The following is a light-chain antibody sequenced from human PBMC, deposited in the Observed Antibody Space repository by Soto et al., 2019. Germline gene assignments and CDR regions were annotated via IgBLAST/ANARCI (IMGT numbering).Light chain of an antibody. CDR2: DVS. CDR3: RSYSSSSTLDV. V-gene: IGLV2-14*03. CDR1: SSDVGGSNY. J-gene: IGLJ1*01. Sequence: QSALTQPASVSGSPGQSITISCTGTSSDVGGSNYVSWYQQHPGKAPKLMIYDVSNRPSGVSNRFSGSKSGNTASLTISGLQAEDEADYYCRSYSSSSTLDVFGTGTKLTVL.